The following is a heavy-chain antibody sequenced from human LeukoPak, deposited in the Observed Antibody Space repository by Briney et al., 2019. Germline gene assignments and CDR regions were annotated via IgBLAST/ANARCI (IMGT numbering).Heavy chain of an antibody. J-gene: IGHJ4*02. CDR2: INHSGST. Sequence: SETLSLTCAVYGGSFSGYYWSWIRQPPGKGLEWIGEINHSGSTNYNPSLKSRVTISVDTPKNQFSLKLSSVTAADTAVYYCVHLHDDYGDYVFDYWGQGTLVTVSS. V-gene: IGHV4-34*01. CDR3: VHLHDDYGDYVFDY. D-gene: IGHD4-17*01. CDR1: GGSFSGYY.